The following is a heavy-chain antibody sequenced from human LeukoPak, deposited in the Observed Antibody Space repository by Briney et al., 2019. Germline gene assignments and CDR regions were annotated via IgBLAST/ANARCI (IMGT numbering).Heavy chain of an antibody. V-gene: IGHV4-34*01. CDR2: INHSGST. CDR1: GGSFSGYY. CDR3: ARLKDWNYAGVHGVGFDY. D-gene: IGHD1-7*01. J-gene: IGHJ4*02. Sequence: PSETLSLTCAVYGGSFSGYYWSWIRQPPGKGLEWIGEINHSGSTNYNPPLKSRVTISVDTSKNQLSLKLSSVTAADTAVYYCARLKDWNYAGVHGVGFDYWGQGTLVTVSS.